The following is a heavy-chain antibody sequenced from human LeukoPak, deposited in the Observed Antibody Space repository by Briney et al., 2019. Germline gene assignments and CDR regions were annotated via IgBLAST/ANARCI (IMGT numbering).Heavy chain of an antibody. D-gene: IGHD4-17*01. CDR3: ARLFDYGDYRAEPY. Sequence: GVSLRLSCAASGFTFRTYTMHWVRQAPGKGLEWVSSISTGSNYIYYADSVKGRFTISRDNAKNSLYLQMNSLLAEDTAVYYCARLFDYGDYRAEPYWGQGTLVTVSS. CDR2: ISTGSNYI. CDR1: GFTFRTYT. V-gene: IGHV3-21*01. J-gene: IGHJ4*02.